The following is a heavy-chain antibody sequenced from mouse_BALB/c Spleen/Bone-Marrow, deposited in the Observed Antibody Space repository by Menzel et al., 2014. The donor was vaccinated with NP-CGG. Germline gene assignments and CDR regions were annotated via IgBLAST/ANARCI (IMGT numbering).Heavy chain of an antibody. Sequence: VHLVESGPGLVAPSQSLSITCTVSGFSLTGYGVNWVRQPPGKGLEWLGMIWGDGSTDYNSALKSRLSISKDNSKSHVFLKMNSLQTDDTARYYCARALYDYDDLYCAMDYWGQGTSVTVSP. V-gene: IGHV2-6-7*01. CDR3: ARALYDYDDLYCAMDY. CDR2: IWGDGST. CDR1: GFSLTGYG. J-gene: IGHJ4*01. D-gene: IGHD2-4*01.